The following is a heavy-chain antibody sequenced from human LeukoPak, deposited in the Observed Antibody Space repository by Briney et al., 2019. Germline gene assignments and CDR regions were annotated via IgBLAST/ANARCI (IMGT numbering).Heavy chain of an antibody. J-gene: IGHJ4*02. CDR1: GFTFSSYA. CDR3: AKVRGVYCSSPACYYYDS. V-gene: IGHV3-23*01. Sequence: GGSLRLSCGASGFTFSSYAMSWVRQTPGRGLEWVAGVSPSGGRTLYADSVEGRFTISRDNSNDTVYLQLSSLRAEDSALYYCAKVRGVYCSSPACYYYDSWGRGTPVTVSS. CDR2: VSPSGGRT. D-gene: IGHD2-2*01.